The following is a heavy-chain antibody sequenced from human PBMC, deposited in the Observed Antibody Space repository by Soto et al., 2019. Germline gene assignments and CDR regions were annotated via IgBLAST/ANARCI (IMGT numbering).Heavy chain of an antibody. CDR2: IYYSGST. J-gene: IGHJ4*02. Sequence: SETLSLTCTVSGDSISSYYWSWIRQPPGKGLEWIGYIYYSGSTYYNPSLKSRVTISVDTSKNQFSLKLSSVTAADTAVYYCATYCSGGSCYLDYWGQGTLVTVSS. CDR3: ATYCSGGSCYLDY. D-gene: IGHD2-15*01. V-gene: IGHV4-59*06. CDR1: GDSISSYY.